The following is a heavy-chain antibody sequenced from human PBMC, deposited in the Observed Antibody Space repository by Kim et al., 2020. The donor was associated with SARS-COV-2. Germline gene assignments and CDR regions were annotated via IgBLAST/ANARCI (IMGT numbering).Heavy chain of an antibody. Sequence: ASVKVSCKACGYMFTSYGFSWVRQAPGQGFEWLGWISARDGNTKYGQKVQGRVIMTTDTSTNTAYMELWSLRSDDTAMYYCARGAYGDVSFDYGGQGTLVTVSS. V-gene: IGHV1-18*04. CDR2: ISARDGNT. D-gene: IGHD4-17*01. J-gene: IGHJ4*02. CDR3: ARGAYGDVSFDY. CDR1: GYMFTSYG.